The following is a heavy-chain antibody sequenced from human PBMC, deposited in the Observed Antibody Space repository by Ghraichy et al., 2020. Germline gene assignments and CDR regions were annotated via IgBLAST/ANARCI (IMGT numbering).Heavy chain of an antibody. CDR1: GLSLSTSGVG. CDR2: IYWDDDK. D-gene: IGHD1-14*01. J-gene: IGHJ4*02. V-gene: IGHV2-5*02. Sequence: SGPTLVKPTQTLTLTCTISGLSLSTSGVGVGWIRQPPGKALEWLALIYWDDDKRYSPSLKSRLTITKDTSKNQVVLTMSNMDPVDTATYYCAHSRINPYFDYWGQGTLVTVSS. CDR3: AHSRINPYFDY.